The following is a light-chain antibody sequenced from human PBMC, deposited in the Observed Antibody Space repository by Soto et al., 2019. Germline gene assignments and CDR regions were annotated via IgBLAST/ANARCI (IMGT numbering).Light chain of an antibody. V-gene: IGKV1-5*03. J-gene: IGKJ1*01. Sequence: DIQMTQSPSTLSASVGDRVTITCRASQSISSWLAWYQQKPGKAPKLLIYKASSLESGVPSRFSGSGSGTEFTLTISSLQPHDFATYYCQQYNSSPWTFVQGTKVEIK. CDR3: QQYNSSPWT. CDR1: QSISSW. CDR2: KAS.